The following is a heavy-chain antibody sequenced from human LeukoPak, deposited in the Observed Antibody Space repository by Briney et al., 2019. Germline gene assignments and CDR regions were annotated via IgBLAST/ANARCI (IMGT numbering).Heavy chain of an antibody. CDR3: ARDAAMANDY. CDR1: AFSFSDYN. J-gene: IGHJ4*02. V-gene: IGHV3-7*01. D-gene: IGHD5-18*01. Sequence: GGSLRLSCAASAFSFSDYNMNWVRQAPGKGLEWVANINQDGSEKYYVDSVKGRFTISRDNAKNSLYLQMNSLRAEDTAVYYCARDAAMANDYWSQGTPVTVSS. CDR2: INQDGSEK.